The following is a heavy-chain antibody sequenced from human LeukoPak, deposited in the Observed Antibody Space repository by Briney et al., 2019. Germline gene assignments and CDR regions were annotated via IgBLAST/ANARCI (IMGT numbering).Heavy chain of an antibody. V-gene: IGHV3-21*01. Sequence: GGSLRLSRAASGFTFSSYSLNWVRQAPGEGLEWVSSITSSSNYIYYADSAKGRFTISRDNAKNSLYLQMNSLRAEDTALYYCARIPGYWGQGTLVTVSS. CDR3: ARIPGY. CDR2: ITSSSNYI. J-gene: IGHJ4*02. CDR1: GFTFSSYS.